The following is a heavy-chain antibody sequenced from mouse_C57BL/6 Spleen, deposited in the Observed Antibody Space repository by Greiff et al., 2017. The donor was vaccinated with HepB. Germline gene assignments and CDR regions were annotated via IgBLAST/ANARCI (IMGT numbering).Heavy chain of an antibody. J-gene: IGHJ3*01. D-gene: IGHD2-4*01. CDR1: GYAFTNYL. CDR3: ARSLYYDYDGFAY. Sequence: QVQLQQSGAELVRPGTSVKVSCKASGYAFTNYLIEWVKQRPGQGLEWIGVINPGSGGTNYNEKFKGKATLTADKSSSTAYTQLSSLTSEDSAVYFCARSLYYDYDGFAYWGQGTLVTVSA. CDR2: INPGSGGT. V-gene: IGHV1-54*01.